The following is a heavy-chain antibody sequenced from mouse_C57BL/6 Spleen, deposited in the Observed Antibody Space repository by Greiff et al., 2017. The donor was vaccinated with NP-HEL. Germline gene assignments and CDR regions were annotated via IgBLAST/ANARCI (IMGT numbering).Heavy chain of an antibody. V-gene: IGHV3-6*01. Sequence: DVQLQESGPGLVKPSQSLSLTCSVTGYSITSGYYWNWIRQFPGNKLEWMGYISYDGSNNYNPSLKNRISITRDTSKNQFFLKLNSVTTEDTATYYCALSFDYWGQGTTLTVSS. CDR2: ISYDGSN. CDR1: GYSITSGYY. J-gene: IGHJ2*01. CDR3: ALSFDY.